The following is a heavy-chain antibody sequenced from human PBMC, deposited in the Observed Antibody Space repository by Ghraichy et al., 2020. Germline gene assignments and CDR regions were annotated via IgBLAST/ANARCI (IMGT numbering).Heavy chain of an antibody. CDR1: GYTFTSYY. J-gene: IGHJ4*02. CDR3: ARDLSGDAPGYCSSTSCSDY. CDR2: INPSGGST. V-gene: IGHV1-46*01. D-gene: IGHD2-2*01. Sequence: KVSCKASGYTFTSYYMHWVRQAPGQGLEWMGIINPSGGSTSYAQKFQGRVTMTRDTSTSTVYMELSSLRSEDTAVYYCARDLSGDAPGYCSSTSCSDYWGQGTLVTVSS.